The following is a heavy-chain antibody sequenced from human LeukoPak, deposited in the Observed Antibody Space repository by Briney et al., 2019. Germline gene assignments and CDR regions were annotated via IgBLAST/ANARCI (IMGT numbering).Heavy chain of an antibody. CDR1: GFTFSSYG. CDR2: IWYDGSNK. J-gene: IGHJ4*02. V-gene: IGHV3-33*06. D-gene: IGHD6-13*01. CDR3: AKQQLVTIALDY. Sequence: SGGSLRLSCAASGFTFSSYGMHWVRQAPGKGLEWVAVIWYDGSNKCYADSVKGRFTISRDNSKNTLYLQMNSLRAEDTAVYYCAKQQLVTIALDYWGQGTLVTVSS.